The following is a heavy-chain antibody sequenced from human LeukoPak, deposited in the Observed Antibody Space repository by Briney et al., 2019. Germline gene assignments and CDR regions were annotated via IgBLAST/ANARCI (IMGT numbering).Heavy chain of an antibody. V-gene: IGHV3-23*01. Sequence: GGSLRLSCAASGFTFSSYAMSWVRQAPGKGLEWVSAISGSGGSTYYAGSVKGRFTISRDNSKNTLYLQMNSLRAEYTAVYYCANQAYYYDSSGYYYYFDYWGQGTLVTVSS. CDR3: ANQAYYYDSSGYYYYFDY. D-gene: IGHD3-22*01. J-gene: IGHJ4*02. CDR2: ISGSGGST. CDR1: GFTFSSYA.